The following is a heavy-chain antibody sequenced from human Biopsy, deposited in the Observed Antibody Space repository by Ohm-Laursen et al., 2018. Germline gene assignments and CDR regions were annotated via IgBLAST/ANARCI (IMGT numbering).Heavy chain of an antibody. CDR3: ARLTRRGNIIFFDY. D-gene: IGHD1-26*01. J-gene: IGHJ4*02. CDR2: KFCRGTT. CDR1: GDSVSNNF. V-gene: IGHV4-59*08. Sequence: SDTLSLTCAVSGDSVSNNFWTWIRQPPGKTLEWIAYKFCRGTTTYNPSLKGRVIVSVDPPKSQISLKLTSVTASDTAIYYCARLTRRGNIIFFDYWGQGTLVAVSS.